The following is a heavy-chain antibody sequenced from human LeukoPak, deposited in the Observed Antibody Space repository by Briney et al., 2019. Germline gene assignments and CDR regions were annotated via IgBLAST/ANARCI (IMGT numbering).Heavy chain of an antibody. V-gene: IGHV3-53*01. CDR1: GFTVSSNY. CDR2: IYSGGST. CDR3: AKDPHHYYDSSGYYYEIDY. Sequence: PGGSLRLSCAASGFTVSSNYMSWVRQAPGKGLEWVSVIYSGGSTYYADSVKGRFTISRDNSKNTLYLQMNSLRDEDTAVYYCAKDPHHYYDSSGYYYEIDYWGQGTLVTVSS. J-gene: IGHJ4*02. D-gene: IGHD3-22*01.